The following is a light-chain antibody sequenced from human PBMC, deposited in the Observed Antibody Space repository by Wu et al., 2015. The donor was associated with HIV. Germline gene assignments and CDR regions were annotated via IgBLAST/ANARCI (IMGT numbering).Light chain of an antibody. Sequence: EIVLTQSPATLSLSPGERATLSCRASQSVSIYFAWYQQKPGQAPRLLIYDASTRATGIPARFSGSASGTNFTLTISSLEPEDFAVYYCQQRTTSIAFGQGTRLDLK. CDR2: DAS. CDR1: QSVSIY. J-gene: IGKJ5*01. CDR3: QQRTTSIA. V-gene: IGKV3-11*01.